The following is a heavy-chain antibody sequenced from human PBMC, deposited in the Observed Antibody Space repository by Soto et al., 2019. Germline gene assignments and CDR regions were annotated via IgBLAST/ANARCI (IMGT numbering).Heavy chain of an antibody. J-gene: IGHJ6*02. CDR1: GFTFDDYA. D-gene: IGHD2-2*02. CDR2: ISWNSGSI. Sequence: SLRLSCAASGFTFDDYAMHWVRQAPGKGLEWVSGISWNSGSIGYADSVKGRFTISRDNAKNSLYLQMNSLRAEDTALYYCAKDRGGCSSTSCYIRAGYYYGMDVWGQGTTVTVSS. CDR3: AKDRGGCSSTSCYIRAGYYYGMDV. V-gene: IGHV3-9*01.